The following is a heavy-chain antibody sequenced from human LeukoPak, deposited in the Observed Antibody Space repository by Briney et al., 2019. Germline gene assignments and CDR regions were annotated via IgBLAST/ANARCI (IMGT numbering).Heavy chain of an antibody. D-gene: IGHD3-10*01. J-gene: IGHJ6*03. V-gene: IGHV1-18*01. CDR1: GYTFTSYG. Sequence: RASVKVPCKASGYTFTSYGISWVRQAPGQGLEWMGWISAYNGNTNYAQKLQGRVTMTTDTSTSTAYMELRSLRSDDTAVYYCARGPYYGSGSWYNYYMDVWGKGTTVTVSS. CDR2: ISAYNGNT. CDR3: ARGPYYGSGSWYNYYMDV.